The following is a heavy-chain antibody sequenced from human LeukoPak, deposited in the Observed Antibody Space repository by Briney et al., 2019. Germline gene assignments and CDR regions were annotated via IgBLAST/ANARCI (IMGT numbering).Heavy chain of an antibody. CDR2: INYRGTT. V-gene: IGHV4-39*07. J-gene: IGHJ4*02. Sequence: PSETLSLTCTVSGGPISSGDYYWGWLRQPPGMGPEWIGSINYRGTTYYNPSLQSRVAISVDTSKNQFSLQSTSVTATDTAVYYCARVSRDSGNYYTFLDYWGQGTLVTVSS. CDR3: ARVSRDSGNYYTFLDY. CDR1: GGPISSGDYY. D-gene: IGHD1-26*01.